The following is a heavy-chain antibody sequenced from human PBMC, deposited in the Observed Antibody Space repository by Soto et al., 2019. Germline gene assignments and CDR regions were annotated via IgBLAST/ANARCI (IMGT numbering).Heavy chain of an antibody. D-gene: IGHD5-12*01. CDR1: GFTFSSYW. CDR3: TKVHFSGSASFDH. V-gene: IGHV3-74*01. CDR2: ITTDGSVT. Sequence: EVHLVESGGGLVQPGGSLRLSCAASGFTFSSYWMHWVRQAPGKGLVWVSRITTDGSVTAYADSVRGRFTISRDNAKNTLYLQMNTLRAEDTAVYYCTKVHFSGSASFDHWGQGTLVTVSS. J-gene: IGHJ4*02.